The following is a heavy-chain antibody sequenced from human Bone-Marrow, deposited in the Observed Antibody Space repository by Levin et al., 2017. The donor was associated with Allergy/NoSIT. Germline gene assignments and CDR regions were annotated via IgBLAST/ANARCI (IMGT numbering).Heavy chain of an antibody. CDR3: AKSPGGRGYRFDY. CDR1: GFTFSSYA. V-gene: IGHV3-23*01. Sequence: SGGSLRLSCAASGFTFSSYAMSWVRQAPGKGLEWVSAISGSGGSTYYADSVKGRFTISRDNSKNTLYLQMNSLRAEDTAVYYCAKSPGGRGYRFDYWGQGTLVTVSS. CDR2: ISGSGGST. J-gene: IGHJ4*02. D-gene: IGHD5-18*01.